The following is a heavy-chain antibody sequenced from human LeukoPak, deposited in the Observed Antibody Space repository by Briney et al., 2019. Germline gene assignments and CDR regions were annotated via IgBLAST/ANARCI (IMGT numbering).Heavy chain of an antibody. CDR3: ARVNSPDYGYYYYYGMDV. D-gene: IGHD3-16*01. V-gene: IGHV1-8*01. Sequence: GASVKVSCKASGYTFTSYDINWVRQATGQGLEWMGWMNPNSGNTGYAQEFQGRVTMTRNTSISAAYMELSSLRSEDTAVYYCARVNSPDYGYYYYYGMDVWGQGTTVTVSS. CDR2: MNPNSGNT. J-gene: IGHJ6*02. CDR1: GYTFTSYD.